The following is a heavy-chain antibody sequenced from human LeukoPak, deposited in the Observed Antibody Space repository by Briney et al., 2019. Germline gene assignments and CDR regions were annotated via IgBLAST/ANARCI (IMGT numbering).Heavy chain of an antibody. CDR1: GGPFSGYF. CDR3: ARGYCSSTSCRRGTNWFDP. V-gene: IGHV4-34*01. CDR2: IDYSGNT. J-gene: IGHJ5*02. D-gene: IGHD2-2*01. Sequence: SETLSLTCAVYGGPFSGYFWSWIRQSPGKGLEWIGEIDYSGNTNYNPSLKSRVTVSLDTSKNQFSLTLNSVTAADTAVYYCARGYCSSTSCRRGTNWFDPWGQGTLVTVSS.